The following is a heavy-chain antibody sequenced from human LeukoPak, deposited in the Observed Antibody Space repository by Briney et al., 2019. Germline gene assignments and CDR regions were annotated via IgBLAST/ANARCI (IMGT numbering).Heavy chain of an antibody. Sequence: GGSLRLSCTASGFTFGDYAMSWFRQAPGKGLEWVGFIRSKAYGGTTDYATPVKGRFTISRDDSKSTLYLQMNSLKIEDTAVYYCTTDEDWNYARKDVWGQGATVIVSS. D-gene: IGHD1-7*01. V-gene: IGHV3-49*03. CDR3: TTDEDWNYARKDV. CDR1: GFTFGDYA. CDR2: IRSKAYGGTT. J-gene: IGHJ6*02.